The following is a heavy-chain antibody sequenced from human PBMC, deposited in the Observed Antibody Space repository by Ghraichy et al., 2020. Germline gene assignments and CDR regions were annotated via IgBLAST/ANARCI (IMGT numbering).Heavy chain of an antibody. CDR1: GFTFSSYS. Sequence: GGSLRLSCAASGFTFSSYSMNWVRQAPGKGLEWVSSISSSSSYIYYADSVKGRFTISRDNAKNSLYLQMNSLRAEDTAVYYCAREVRYRYSGSYERAFDIWGQGTMVTVSS. V-gene: IGHV3-21*01. D-gene: IGHD1-26*01. J-gene: IGHJ3*02. CDR2: ISSSSSYI. CDR3: AREVRYRYSGSYERAFDI.